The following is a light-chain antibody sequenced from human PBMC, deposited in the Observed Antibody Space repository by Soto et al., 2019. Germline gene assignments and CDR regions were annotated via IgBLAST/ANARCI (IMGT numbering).Light chain of an antibody. Sequence: QSALTQPASVSGSPGQSIIISCTGTSSDVGGYNYVSWYQQPPGKAPKLMIYEVSNRPSGVSNRFSGSKSGNTASLTISGLQAEDEADYYCSSYTRSSTLVFGTGTKLTVL. CDR2: EVS. CDR1: SSDVGGYNY. J-gene: IGLJ1*01. CDR3: SSYTRSSTLV. V-gene: IGLV2-14*01.